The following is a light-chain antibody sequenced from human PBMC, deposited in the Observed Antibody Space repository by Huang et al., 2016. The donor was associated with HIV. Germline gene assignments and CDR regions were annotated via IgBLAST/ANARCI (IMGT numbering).Light chain of an antibody. J-gene: IGKJ3*01. V-gene: IGKV3-15*01. CDR3: QQYNNWPFT. CDR2: GAS. Sequence: ETVLTQSPATLSMSPGERGTLSCRASQGISGDLAWYQQKPGQAPRLLIFGASSRATGIPARFSGSGSGTEFTLTISSLQSEDFAIYYCQQYNNWPFTFGPGTQVDIK. CDR1: QGISGD.